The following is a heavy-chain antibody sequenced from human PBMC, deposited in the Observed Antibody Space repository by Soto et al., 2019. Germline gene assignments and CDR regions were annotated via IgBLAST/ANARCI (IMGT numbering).Heavy chain of an antibody. Sequence: ASVKVSCKSSGGTFSSYTISWVRQAPGQGLEWMGRIIPILGIANYAQKFQGRVTITADKSTSTAYMELSSLRSEDTAVYYCARGYCSGGSCLMRYYYYMDVWGKGTTVTVSS. CDR1: GGTFSSYT. CDR2: IIPILGIA. D-gene: IGHD2-15*01. J-gene: IGHJ6*03. CDR3: ARGYCSGGSCLMRYYYYMDV. V-gene: IGHV1-69*02.